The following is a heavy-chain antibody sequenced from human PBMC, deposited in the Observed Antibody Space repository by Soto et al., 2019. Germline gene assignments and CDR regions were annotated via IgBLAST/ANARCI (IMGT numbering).Heavy chain of an antibody. CDR2: INHSGST. V-gene: IGHV4-34*01. D-gene: IGHD3-10*01. CDR1: GGSFSGYY. CDR3: ARGRRGTMVRGVSRGEYSMDV. J-gene: IGHJ6*02. Sequence: SETLSLTCAVYGGSFSGYYWSWIRQPPGKGLEWIGEINHSGSTNYNPSLKSRVTISVDTSKNQFSLKLSSVTAADTAVYYCARGRRGTMVRGVSRGEYSMDVWGQGTTV.